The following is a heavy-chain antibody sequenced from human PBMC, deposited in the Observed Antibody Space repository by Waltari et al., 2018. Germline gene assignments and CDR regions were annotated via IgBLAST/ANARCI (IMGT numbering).Heavy chain of an antibody. D-gene: IGHD6-25*01. CDR3: AREAATEYYFDY. CDR2: IYSGGST. J-gene: IGHJ4*02. CDR1: GFTFSSYA. V-gene: IGHV3-66*01. Sequence: EVQLVESGGGLVQPGGSLRLSCAASGFTFSSYAMSWVRQAPGKGLEWVSVIYSGGSTYYADSVKGRFTISRDNSKNTLYLQMNSLRAEDTAVYYCAREAATEYYFDYWGQGTLVTVSS.